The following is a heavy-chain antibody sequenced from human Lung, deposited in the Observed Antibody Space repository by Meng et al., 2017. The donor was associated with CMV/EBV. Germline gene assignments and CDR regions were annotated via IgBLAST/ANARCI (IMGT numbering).Heavy chain of an antibody. J-gene: IGHJ4*02. CDR1: GFTFSSYW. D-gene: IGHD6-19*01. CDR2: IKQDGSEK. Sequence: GEXXKISCAASGFTFSSYWMSWVRQAPGKGLEWVANIKQDGSEKYYVDSVKGRFTISRDNAKNSLYLQMNSLRAEDTAVYYCARRQWRYYFDYWGQGNRVPGAS. CDR3: ARRQWRYYFDY. V-gene: IGHV3-7*01.